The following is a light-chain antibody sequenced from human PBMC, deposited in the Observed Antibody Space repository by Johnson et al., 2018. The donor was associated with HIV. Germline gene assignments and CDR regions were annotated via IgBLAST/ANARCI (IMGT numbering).Light chain of an antibody. V-gene: IGLV1-51*01. CDR1: SSNIGNNY. CDR2: DNN. J-gene: IGLJ1*01. Sequence: QSVLTQPPSVSAAPGQKVTISCSGSSSNIGNNYVSWYQQLPGTAPKLLIYDNNKRPSGTPDRFSGSKSGTSATLGITGLQTGDEADYFCGTLDSSLSAVPFGTGTKVTVL. CDR3: GTLDSSLSAVP.